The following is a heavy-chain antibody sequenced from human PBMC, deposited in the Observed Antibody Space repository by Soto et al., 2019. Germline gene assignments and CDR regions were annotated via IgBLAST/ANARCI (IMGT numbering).Heavy chain of an antibody. CDR1: GYSFTSYR. D-gene: IGHD1-26*01. J-gene: IGHJ6*02. V-gene: IGHV5-51*01. CDR3: ARHGSGSFLFYYYYGMDV. CDR2: IYPGDSDT. Sequence: PGESLKISCKGSGYSFTSYRIGWVRQMPGKGLEWMGIIYPGDSDTRYSPSFQGQVTISADKSISTAYLQWSSLKASDTAMYYCARHGSGSFLFYYYYGMDVWGQGTTVTVSS.